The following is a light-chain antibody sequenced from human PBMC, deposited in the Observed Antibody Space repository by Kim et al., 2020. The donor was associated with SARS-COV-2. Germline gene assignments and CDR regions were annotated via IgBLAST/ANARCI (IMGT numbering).Light chain of an antibody. CDR3: QQFSNGLT. J-gene: IGKJ4*01. CDR2: DAS. Sequence: SLSPGESATLSCRASHSVGSSLAWYHQKPGQAPRLLIYDASNRATDIPGRFSGSGSGTDFSLTISSLEPEDFGIFYCQQFSNGLTFGGGTKVDIK. V-gene: IGKV3-11*01. CDR1: HSVGSS.